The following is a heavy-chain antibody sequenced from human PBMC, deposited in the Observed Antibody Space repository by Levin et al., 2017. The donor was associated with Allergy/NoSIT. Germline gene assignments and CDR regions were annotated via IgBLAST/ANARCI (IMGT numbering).Heavy chain of an antibody. CDR1: GFTFSAYP. Sequence: PGGSLRLSCAASGFTFSAYPMYWVRQAPGKGLEYVSGTSSNGGSAYYASSVKGRFTISRDNSKNTLYLHMGSLRAEDMAVYYCARGPHLTVAPISNSWFDPWGQGTLVTVSS. D-gene: IGHD5-12*01. V-gene: IGHV3-64*01. J-gene: IGHJ5*02. CDR2: TSSNGGSA. CDR3: ARGPHLTVAPISNSWFDP.